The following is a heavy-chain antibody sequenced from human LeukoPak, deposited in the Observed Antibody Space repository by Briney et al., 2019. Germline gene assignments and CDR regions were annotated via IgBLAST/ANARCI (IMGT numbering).Heavy chain of an antibody. J-gene: IGHJ4*02. CDR3: ARGHYYYGSGSYYNELDC. V-gene: IGHV1-3*01. D-gene: IGHD3-10*01. CDR1: GYTFTSYA. Sequence: GASVKVSCKASGYTFTSYAMHWVRQAPGQRLEWMGWINAGNGNTKYSQKFQGRVTITWDTSASTAYMELSSLRSEDTAVYYCARGHYYYGSGSYYNELDCWGQGTLVTVSS. CDR2: INAGNGNT.